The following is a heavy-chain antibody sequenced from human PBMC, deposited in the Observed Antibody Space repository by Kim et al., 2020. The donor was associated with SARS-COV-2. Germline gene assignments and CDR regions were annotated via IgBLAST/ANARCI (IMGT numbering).Heavy chain of an antibody. CDR3: TTDVPIVVVTVDNWFDP. CDR1: GFTFSNAW. V-gene: IGHV3-15*01. D-gene: IGHD2-21*02. Sequence: GGSLRLSCAASGFTFSNAWMSWVRQAPGKGLEWVGRIKSKTDGGTTDYAAPVKGRFTISRDDSKNTLYLQMNSLKTEDTAVYYCTTDVPIVVVTVDNWFDPWGQETLVTVSS. CDR2: IKSKTDGGTT. J-gene: IGHJ5*02.